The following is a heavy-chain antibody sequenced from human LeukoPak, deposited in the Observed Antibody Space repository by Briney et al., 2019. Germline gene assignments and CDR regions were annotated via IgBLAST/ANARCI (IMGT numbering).Heavy chain of an antibody. Sequence: PSETLSLTCTVSGDSIRSNSYYWGWLRQPPGKGLEWIGNIYYSGSPYYSPSLKSRVTISLDTSNNQLSLKLSSVTAADTAVYYCARVGRYYGSGSYADFWGQGTLVSVSS. CDR1: GDSIRSNSYY. J-gene: IGHJ4*02. V-gene: IGHV4-39*07. D-gene: IGHD3-10*01. CDR3: ARVGRYYGSGSYADF. CDR2: IYYSGSP.